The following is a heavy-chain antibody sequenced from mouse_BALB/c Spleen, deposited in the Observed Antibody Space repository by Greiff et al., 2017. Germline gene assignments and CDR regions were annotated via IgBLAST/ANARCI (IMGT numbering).Heavy chain of an antibody. CDR3: ARSHDGYYQDY. CDR2: IYPGDGDT. Sequence: VQLQQSGAELARPGASVKLSCKASGYTFTSYWMQWVKQRPGQGLEWIGAIYPGDGDTRYTQKFKGKATLTADKSSSTAYMQLSSLASEDSAVYYCARSHDGYYQDYWGQGTSVTVSS. CDR1: GYTFTSYW. V-gene: IGHV1-87*01. J-gene: IGHJ4*01. D-gene: IGHD2-3*01.